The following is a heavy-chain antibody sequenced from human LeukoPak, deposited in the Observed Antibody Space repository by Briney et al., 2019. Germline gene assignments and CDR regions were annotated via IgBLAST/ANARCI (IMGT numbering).Heavy chain of an antibody. CDR3: ARGPDSSSWFHYYYYGMDV. D-gene: IGHD6-13*01. V-gene: IGHV3-66*01. J-gene: IGHJ6*02. CDR1: GFTVSSNY. CDR2: IYSGGST. Sequence: GGSLRLSRAASGFTVSSNYMSWVRQAPGKGLEWVSVIYSGGSTYYADSAKGRFTISRDNSKNTLYLQMNSLRAEDTAVYYCARGPDSSSWFHYYYYGMDVWGQGTTVTVSS.